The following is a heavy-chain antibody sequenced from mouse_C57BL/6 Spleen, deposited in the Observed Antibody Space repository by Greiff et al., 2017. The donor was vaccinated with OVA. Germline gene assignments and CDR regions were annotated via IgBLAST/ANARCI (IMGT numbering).Heavy chain of an antibody. V-gene: IGHV3-6*01. CDR2: ISYDGSN. CDR3: ARDFYYGYDGSMDY. D-gene: IGHD2-2*01. CDR1: GYSITSGYY. J-gene: IGHJ4*01. Sequence: EESGPGLVKPSQSLSLTCSVTGYSITSGYYWNWIRQFPGNKLEWMGYISYDGSNNYNPSLKNRISITRDTSKNQFFLKLNSVTTEDTATYYCARDFYYGYDGSMDYWGQGTSVTVSS.